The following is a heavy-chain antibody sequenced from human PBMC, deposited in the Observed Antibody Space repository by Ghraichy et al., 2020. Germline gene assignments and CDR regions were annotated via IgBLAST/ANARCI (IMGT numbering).Heavy chain of an antibody. CDR1: GSTFRSSF. V-gene: IGHV1-2*06. Sequence: ASVKVSCKASGSTFRSSFMNLVRQAPGQGLEWMARINPNSGGTNYAQKFQGRVTMTRDTSISTAYMELSSLRSDDTAVYYCARVPETNNWTYVWAPWFDPWGQGT. CDR2: INPNSGGT. D-gene: IGHD1-7*01. CDR3: ARVPETNNWTYVWAPWFDP. J-gene: IGHJ5*02.